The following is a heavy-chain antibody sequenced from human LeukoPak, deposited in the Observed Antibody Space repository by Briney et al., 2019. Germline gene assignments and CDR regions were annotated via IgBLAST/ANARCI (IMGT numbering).Heavy chain of an antibody. CDR2: INHSGST. D-gene: IGHD6-13*01. J-gene: IGHJ4*02. Sequence: PSETLSLTCAVYGGPFSGYYWSWIRQPPGKGLEWIGEINHSGSTNYNPSLKSRVTISVDTSKNQFPLKLSSVTAAGTAVYYCAREGLQQLKTFDYWGQGTLVTVSS. CDR3: AREGLQQLKTFDY. V-gene: IGHV4-34*01. CDR1: GGPFSGYY.